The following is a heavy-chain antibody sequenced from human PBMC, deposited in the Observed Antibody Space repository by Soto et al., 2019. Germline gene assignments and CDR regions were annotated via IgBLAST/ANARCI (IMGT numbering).Heavy chain of an antibody. V-gene: IGHV1-18*01. Sequence: QVQLVQSGAEVTEPGASVKVSCKASGYTFISYGVSWVRQAPGQGLEWMGWISGNTGKTNYAQKRQGRVIMTTDTSTSTAYMELKSLTSDDTAVYYCARDWNCTNTRCQNCFDPWGQGTLVTVSS. CDR1: GYTFISYG. CDR3: ARDWNCTNTRCQNCFDP. J-gene: IGHJ5*02. CDR2: ISGNTGKT. D-gene: IGHD2-2*01.